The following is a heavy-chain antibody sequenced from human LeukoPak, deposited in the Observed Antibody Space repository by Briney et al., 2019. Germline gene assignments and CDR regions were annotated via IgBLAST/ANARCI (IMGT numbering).Heavy chain of an antibody. D-gene: IGHD6-19*01. J-gene: IGHJ6*02. CDR3: ARFVNEAVAGYYYYGMDV. CDR2: VYYSGST. Sequence: SETLSLTCTVSGGSISSYYWSWIRQPPGKGLEWIGYVYYSGSTNYNPSLKSRVTISVDTSKNQFSLKLSSVTAADTAVYYCARFVNEAVAGYYYYGMDVWGQGTTVTVSS. V-gene: IGHV4-59*12. CDR1: GGSISSYY.